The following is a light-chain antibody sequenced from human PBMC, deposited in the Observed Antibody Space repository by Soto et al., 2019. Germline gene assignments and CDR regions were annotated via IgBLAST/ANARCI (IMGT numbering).Light chain of an antibody. CDR3: CSAANSPSAVV. J-gene: IGLJ2*01. CDR2: DVT. CDR1: SSDVGNYNL. Sequence: QSVLTQPASVSGSPGQSITISCTGTSSDVGNYNLVSWYQHHPGTAPKLMVYDVTKRPSGVSSRFSGSKSGNTASLTISGLLAEDEADYYCCSAANSPSAVVFGGGTKLTVL. V-gene: IGLV2-23*02.